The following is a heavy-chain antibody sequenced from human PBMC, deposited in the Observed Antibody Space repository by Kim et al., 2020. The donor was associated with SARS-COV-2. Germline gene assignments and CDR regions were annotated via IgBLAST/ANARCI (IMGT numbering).Heavy chain of an antibody. V-gene: IGHV4-39*01. J-gene: IGHJ6*01. Sequence: SETLSLTCTVSGASIRATTHYWGWIRQPPGKGLEWIGSVTYSGTTYYNPSLESRVTISVDTSKNQFSLKVNSVTAPDTAMYYCARHEDLDYYGVDVWGQGPTVTVSS. CDR1: GASIRATTHY. CDR3: ARHEDLDYYGVDV. CDR2: VTYSGTT. D-gene: IGHD2-15*01.